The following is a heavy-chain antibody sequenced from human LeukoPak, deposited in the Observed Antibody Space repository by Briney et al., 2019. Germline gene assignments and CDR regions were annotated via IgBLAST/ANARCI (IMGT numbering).Heavy chain of an antibody. V-gene: IGHV1-69*13. Sequence: GASVKVSCKASGYTFTSYGISWARQAPGQGLEWMGGIIPIFGTANYAQKFQGRVTITADESTSTAYMELSSLRSEDTAVYYCARVLYSSSSSGGFYYYGMDVWGQGTTVTVSS. CDR2: IIPIFGTA. D-gene: IGHD6-6*01. CDR1: GYTFTSYG. J-gene: IGHJ6*02. CDR3: ARVLYSSSSSGGFYYYGMDV.